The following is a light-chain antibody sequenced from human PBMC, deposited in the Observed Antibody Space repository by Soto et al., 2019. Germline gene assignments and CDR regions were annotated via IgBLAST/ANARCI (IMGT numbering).Light chain of an antibody. CDR1: QSIDSW. J-gene: IGKJ1*01. CDR3: QQYNTDSRI. V-gene: IGKV1-5*03. CDR2: KAS. Sequence: DIQMTQSPSTLSASVGDRVTITCRASQSIDSWLAWYQQKPGKAPKLLIYKASTLKSGVPSRFSGGGSGTEFTLSINSLQPDDFATYYCQQYNTDSRIFGQGTRVEVK.